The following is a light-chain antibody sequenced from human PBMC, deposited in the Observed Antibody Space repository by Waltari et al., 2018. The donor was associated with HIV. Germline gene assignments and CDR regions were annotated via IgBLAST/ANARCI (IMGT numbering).Light chain of an antibody. CDR3: SSAAGGDTLV. CDR2: EIT. V-gene: IGLV2-8*01. Sequence: QSALTQPPSASGFPGQSVTISCTGTSSDVGSSNYVAWYQQYPGKAPKLLIYEITKRPSGVLVLFSVSKAGNTASLTFAGLQSDDEADYYCSSAAGGDTLVFGGGTKLTVL. J-gene: IGLJ3*02. CDR1: SSDVGSSNY.